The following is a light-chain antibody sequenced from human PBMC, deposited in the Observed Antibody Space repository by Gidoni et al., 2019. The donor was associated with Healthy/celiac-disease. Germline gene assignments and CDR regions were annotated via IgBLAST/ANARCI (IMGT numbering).Light chain of an antibody. CDR2: DAS. CDR1: QDIGNY. J-gene: IGKJ3*01. Sequence: DIQMTQSPSSLPASVGDRVTITCQASQDIGNYLKLHQQKPEKAPKILIYDASNLETGVPSRFSGSGSGTDFTFTISSLHPEDIATYYCQQYDNPAFTFGPGTKVDTK. CDR3: QQYDNPAFT. V-gene: IGKV1-33*01.